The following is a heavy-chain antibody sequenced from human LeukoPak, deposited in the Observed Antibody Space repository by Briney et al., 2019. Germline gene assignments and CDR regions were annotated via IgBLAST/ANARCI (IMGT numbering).Heavy chain of an antibody. D-gene: IGHD2-8*01. V-gene: IGHV3-74*01. J-gene: IGHJ3*02. CDR2: INSDGSST. CDR1: GFTFSSYW. CDR3: ARRSVLGAFDI. Sequence: GGSLRLSCAASGFTFSSYWMHWVRQAPGKGLVWVSRINSDGSSTSYADSVKGRFTISRDNAKNTLYLQMNSLRAEDTAVYYCARRSVLGAFDIWGQGTMVTVSS.